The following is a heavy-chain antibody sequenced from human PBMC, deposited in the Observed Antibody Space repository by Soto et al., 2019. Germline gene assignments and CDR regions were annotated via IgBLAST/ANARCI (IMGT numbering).Heavy chain of an antibody. Sequence: SETLSLTCTVSGGSISSSYYWSWIRQPPGKGPEWIGYVYHSGTTNYNPSLESRVTISLDTSKNQFSLKLNSVTAADTAVYYCATRPPGVWARAFDYWSQGTLDPVSS. CDR1: GGSISSSYY. V-gene: IGHV4-61*01. D-gene: IGHD1-26*01. CDR2: VYHSGTT. CDR3: ATRPPGVWARAFDY. J-gene: IGHJ4*02.